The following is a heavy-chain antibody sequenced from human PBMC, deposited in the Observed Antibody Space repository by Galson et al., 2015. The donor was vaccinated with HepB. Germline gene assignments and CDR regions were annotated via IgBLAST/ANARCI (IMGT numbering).Heavy chain of an antibody. CDR2: IWYDTRNK. J-gene: IGHJ3*02. D-gene: IGHD5-24*01. Sequence: SLRLSCAASGFIFSNYGMHWVRQAPGKGLEWVAVIWYDTRNKYYADSVKGRFTISRDNSKNTLYLQMNSVRVEDTAVYYCVTCRDGYNYGGFDIWGQGTIVTVSS. CDR3: VTCRDGYNYGGFDI. CDR1: GFIFSNYG. V-gene: IGHV3-33*01.